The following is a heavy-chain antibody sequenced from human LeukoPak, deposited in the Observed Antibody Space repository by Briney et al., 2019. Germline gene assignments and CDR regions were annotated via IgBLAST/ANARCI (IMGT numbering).Heavy chain of an antibody. D-gene: IGHD3-10*01. J-gene: IGHJ4*02. V-gene: IGHV1-24*01. CDR2: FDPEDGKT. CDR1: GYTLAELF. Sequence: VASVKVSCKVSGYTLAELFMHWVRQAPGKGLEWMGSFDPEDGKTIYAQKFQGRVTMTGDTSTDTAYMELSSLRSEDTAVYYCATGGRITMVRGVYYMNPFDYWGQGALVTVSS. CDR3: ATGGRITMVRGVYYMNPFDY.